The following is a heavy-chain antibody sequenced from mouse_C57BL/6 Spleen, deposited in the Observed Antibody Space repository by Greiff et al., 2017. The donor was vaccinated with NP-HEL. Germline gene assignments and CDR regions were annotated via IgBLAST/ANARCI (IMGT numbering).Heavy chain of an antibody. CDR2: IRSKSNNYAT. CDR3: VRQGGWPSYYYAMDY. Sequence: EVQLVESGGGLVQPKGSLKLSCAASGFSFNTYAMNWVRQAPGKGLEWVARIRSKSNNYATYYADSVKDRFTISRDDSESMLYLQMNNLKTEDTAMYYCVRQGGWPSYYYAMDYWGQGTSVTVSS. D-gene: IGHD2-3*01. V-gene: IGHV10-1*01. J-gene: IGHJ4*01. CDR1: GFSFNTYA.